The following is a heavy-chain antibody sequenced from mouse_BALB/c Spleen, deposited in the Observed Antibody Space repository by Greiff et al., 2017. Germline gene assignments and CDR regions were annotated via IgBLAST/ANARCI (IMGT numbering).Heavy chain of an antibody. CDR3: ARRDSITTGAWFAY. D-gene: IGHD1-1*01. CDR2: ISSGGGST. CDR1: GFAFSSYD. V-gene: IGHV5-12-1*01. Sequence: EVQLVESGGGLVKPGGSLKLSCAASGFAFSSYDMSWVRQTPEKRLEWVAYISSGGGSTYYPDTVKGRFTISRDNAKNTLYLQMSSLKSEDTAMYYCARRDSITTGAWFAYWGQGTLVTVSA. J-gene: IGHJ3*01.